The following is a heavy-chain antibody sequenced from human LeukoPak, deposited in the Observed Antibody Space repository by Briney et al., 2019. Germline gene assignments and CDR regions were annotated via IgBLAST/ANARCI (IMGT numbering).Heavy chain of an antibody. CDR3: ARDSRADYYYYMDV. V-gene: IGHV1-18*01. CDR2: ISAYNGNT. J-gene: IGHJ6*03. CDR1: GYTFTSYD. Sequence: ASVKVSCKASGYTFTSYDISWVRQAPGQGLEWMGWISAYNGNTNYAQKLQGRVTMTTDTSTSTAYMELRSLRSDDTAVYYCARDSRADYYYYMDVWGKGTTVTVSS.